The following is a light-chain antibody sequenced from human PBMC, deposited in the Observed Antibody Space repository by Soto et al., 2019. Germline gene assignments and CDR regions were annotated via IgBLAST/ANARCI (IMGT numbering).Light chain of an antibody. Sequence: QSALAQPASVSGSPGQSITISCTGTNSDVGGYNFVSWYQQQPGKAPKLMIYGVTNRPSGVSNRFSGSKSGNTASLTISGLQAEGEADYYCSSYTASSTLVFGGGTKVTVL. CDR2: GVT. V-gene: IGLV2-14*01. CDR1: NSDVGGYNF. J-gene: IGLJ3*02. CDR3: SSYTASSTLV.